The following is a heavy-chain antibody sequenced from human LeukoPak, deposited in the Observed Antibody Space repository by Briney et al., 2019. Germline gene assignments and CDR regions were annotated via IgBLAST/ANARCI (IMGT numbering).Heavy chain of an antibody. CDR3: AREYILTAYYGDY. Sequence: ASVKVSCKASGSTFTGYYVHWVRQAPGQGLEWMGWINPNSGGTNYAQKFQGRVTMTWETSISTAYMELSRLSSDDTAVYYCAREYILTAYYGDYWGQGTLVTVSS. CDR1: GSTFTGYY. CDR2: INPNSGGT. J-gene: IGHJ4*02. V-gene: IGHV1-2*02. D-gene: IGHD3-9*01.